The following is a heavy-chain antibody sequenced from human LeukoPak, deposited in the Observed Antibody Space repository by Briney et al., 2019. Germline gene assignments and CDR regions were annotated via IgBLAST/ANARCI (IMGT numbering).Heavy chain of an antibody. Sequence: ASVKVSCKXSGYTFTSYGISWVRQAPGQGLEWMGWISAYNGNTNYAQKLQGRVTMTTDTSTSTAYMELRSMRSDDTAVYYCARILGYCSSTSCYDWFDYWGQGTLVTVSS. CDR1: GYTFTSYG. V-gene: IGHV1-18*01. CDR2: ISAYNGNT. D-gene: IGHD2-2*01. J-gene: IGHJ4*02. CDR3: ARILGYCSSTSCYDWFDY.